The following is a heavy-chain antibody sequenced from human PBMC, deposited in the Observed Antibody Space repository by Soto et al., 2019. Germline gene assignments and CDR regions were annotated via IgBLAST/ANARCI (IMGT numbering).Heavy chain of an antibody. D-gene: IGHD5-18*01. CDR2: IIPIVGTA. CDR1: GGTFSSYA. J-gene: IGHJ4*02. CDR3: ARLLPGYSPVFDY. Sequence: QVQLVQSGAEVKKPGSSVKVSCKASGGTFSSYAISWVRQAPGQGLEWMGGIIPIVGTANYAQKFQGRVTXTXVXATSTAYMELSGLRSEDAAVYYFARLLPGYSPVFDYWGQGTLVTVSS. V-gene: IGHV1-69*05.